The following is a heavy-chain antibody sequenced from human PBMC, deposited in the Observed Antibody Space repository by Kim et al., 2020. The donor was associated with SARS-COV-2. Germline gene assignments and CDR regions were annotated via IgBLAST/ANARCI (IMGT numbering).Heavy chain of an antibody. Sequence: GESLKISCKGSGYDFTSYWTVWVRKLPGKGPEWMGIIFPADSDTRYSPSFQGQVTISADKSISTAYLQWSSLKASDTAMYYCARLRGIRNYASGSRHCFDPWGQGTPVTVSS. CDR1: GYDFTSYW. CDR3: ARLRGIRNYASGSRHCFDP. CDR2: IFPADSDT. D-gene: IGHD3-10*01. J-gene: IGHJ5*02. V-gene: IGHV5-51*01.